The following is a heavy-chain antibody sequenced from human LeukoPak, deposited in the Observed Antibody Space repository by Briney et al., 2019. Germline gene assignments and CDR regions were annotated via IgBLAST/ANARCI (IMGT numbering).Heavy chain of an antibody. V-gene: IGHV3-66*01. CDR2: IYSGGCT. CDR1: GFTVSSNY. J-gene: IGHJ6*02. D-gene: IGHD3-3*01. Sequence: GGSLRLSCAASGFTVSSNYMSWVRQAPGKGLEWVSVIYSGGCTYYADSVKGRFTISRDNSKNTLYLQMNSLRAEDTAVYYCARVNYDFYTRNYYYYYGMDVWGQGTTVTVSS. CDR3: ARVNYDFYTRNYYYYYGMDV.